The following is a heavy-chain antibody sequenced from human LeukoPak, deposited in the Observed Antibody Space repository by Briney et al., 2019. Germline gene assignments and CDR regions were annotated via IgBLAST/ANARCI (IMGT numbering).Heavy chain of an antibody. CDR3: ATSLEADPYCSSTSCYGSYYYYGMDV. D-gene: IGHD2-2*01. Sequence: SVKVYCKASGGTFSSYAISWVRQAPGQGLEWMGGIIPTFGTANYAQKFQGRVTITADESTSTAYMELSSLRSEDTAVYYCATSLEADPYCSSTSCYGSYYYYGMDVWGQGTTVTVSS. V-gene: IGHV1-69*13. J-gene: IGHJ6*02. CDR2: IIPTFGTA. CDR1: GGTFSSYA.